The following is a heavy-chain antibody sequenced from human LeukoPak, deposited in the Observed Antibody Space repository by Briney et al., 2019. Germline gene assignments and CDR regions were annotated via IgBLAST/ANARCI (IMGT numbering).Heavy chain of an antibody. J-gene: IGHJ4*02. Sequence: GASVKISCKASGYTFTGYYMHWVRQAPGQGLEWMGWINPDSGGTNYAQKFQGRVTMTRDTSISTAYMELSRLRSDDTAVYYCARSPRLQLGGSYYWGQGTLVTVSS. CDR3: ARSPRLQLGGSYY. CDR1: GYTFTGYY. V-gene: IGHV1-2*02. D-gene: IGHD5-24*01. CDR2: INPDSGGT.